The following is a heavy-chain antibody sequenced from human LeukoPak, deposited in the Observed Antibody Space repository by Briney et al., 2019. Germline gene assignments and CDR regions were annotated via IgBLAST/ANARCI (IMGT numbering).Heavy chain of an antibody. J-gene: IGHJ4*02. V-gene: IGHV4-59*08. CDR3: ARQGDYDTLFDY. CDR2: IYYSGST. Sequence: PPETLSLTCTVSGGSISNYYWTWIRQPSGKGLEWIGYIYYSGSTNYNPSLKSRVTISVDTSKNQFSLKLSSVTAADTAVYYCARQGDYDTLFDYWGQGTLVTVSS. CDR1: GGSISNYY. D-gene: IGHD3-22*01.